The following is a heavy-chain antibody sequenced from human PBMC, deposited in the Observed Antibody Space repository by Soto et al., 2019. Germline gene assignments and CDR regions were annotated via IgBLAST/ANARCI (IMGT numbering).Heavy chain of an antibody. Sequence: PSETLSLTCTVSGGSISRGGYYWSWIRQHPGKGLEWIGYIYYSGSTYYNPSLKSRVTISVDTSKNQFSLKLSSVTAADTAVYYCACLYYDILTGYYGGAFDIWGQGTMVTVSS. CDR3: ACLYYDILTGYYGGAFDI. V-gene: IGHV4-31*03. D-gene: IGHD3-9*01. CDR1: GGSISRGGYY. J-gene: IGHJ3*02. CDR2: IYYSGST.